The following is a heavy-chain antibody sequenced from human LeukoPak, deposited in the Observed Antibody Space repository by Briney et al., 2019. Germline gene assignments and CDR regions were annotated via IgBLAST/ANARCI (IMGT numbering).Heavy chain of an antibody. Sequence: SETLSLTCTVSGGSIRSYYWSGIREPPGKGLDWSGYTYYSGSTNYNPSLKSRVTISVDTSRNQFSLKLSSVTAADTAVYYCARVYTGIVGATIKGAFDIWGQGTMVTVSS. CDR3: ARVYTGIVGATIKGAFDI. CDR2: TYYSGST. CDR1: GGSIRSYY. V-gene: IGHV4-59*01. J-gene: IGHJ3*02. D-gene: IGHD1-26*01.